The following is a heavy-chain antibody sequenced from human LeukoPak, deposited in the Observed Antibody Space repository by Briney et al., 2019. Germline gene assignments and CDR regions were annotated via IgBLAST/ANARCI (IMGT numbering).Heavy chain of an antibody. J-gene: IGHJ4*02. CDR3: ARGPVVDYYDSSGYYYVFDY. Sequence: TSETLSLTCAVCGGSFSGYYWSWIRQPPGKGLEWIGEINHSGSTNYNPSLKSRVTISVDTSKNQFSLKLSSVTAADTAVYYCARGPVVDYYDSSGYYYVFDYWGQGTLVTVSS. D-gene: IGHD3-22*01. CDR1: GGSFSGYY. CDR2: INHSGST. V-gene: IGHV4-34*01.